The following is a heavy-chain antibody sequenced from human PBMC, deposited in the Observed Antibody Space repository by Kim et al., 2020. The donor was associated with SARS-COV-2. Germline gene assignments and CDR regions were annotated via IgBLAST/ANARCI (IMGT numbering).Heavy chain of an antibody. CDR3: AREGTGGFDF. Sequence: SVKAEVDSVKGRFTIARDNAGSSIYLQMNSLRTEDTAVYYCAREGTGGFDFWGQGTLVTVSS. D-gene: IGHD2-8*02. CDR2: SVK. V-gene: IGHV3-7*01. J-gene: IGHJ4*02.